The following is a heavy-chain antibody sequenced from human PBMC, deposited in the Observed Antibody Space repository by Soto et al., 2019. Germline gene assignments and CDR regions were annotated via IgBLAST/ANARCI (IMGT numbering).Heavy chain of an antibody. CDR1: GFTFGSYA. CDR2: ISGSGETT. D-gene: IGHD3-16*02. CDR3: ARGGPSLGVIGLAVSDY. V-gene: IGHV3-23*01. J-gene: IGHJ4*02. Sequence: EVQLLESGGGLVQPGGSLRLSCAASGFTFGSYAMSWVRQAPGKGLEWVSSISGSGETTYYADSVKGRFTISRDNAKNTRYPQLTRLRVEDTAIYDCARGGPSLGVIGLAVSDYWGQGTLVTVSS.